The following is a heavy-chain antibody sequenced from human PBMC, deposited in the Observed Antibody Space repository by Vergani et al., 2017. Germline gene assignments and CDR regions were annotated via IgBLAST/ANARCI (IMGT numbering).Heavy chain of an antibody. Sequence: QVQLQQWGGGLLQPSETLSLTCVVNGGSFTSYHWTLIRQSPGEGLEWVGDIDHTGRPDYNPSLKSRLTMSVDKFRNQFSLTLNSVTATDTAIYFCARVNTETNGHLYYYYYMDVGGQGTAGTVS. CDR1: GGSFTSYH. V-gene: IGHV4-34*01. CDR2: IDHTGRP. J-gene: IGHJ6*03. D-gene: IGHD4-11*01. CDR3: ARVNTETNGHLYYYYYMDV.